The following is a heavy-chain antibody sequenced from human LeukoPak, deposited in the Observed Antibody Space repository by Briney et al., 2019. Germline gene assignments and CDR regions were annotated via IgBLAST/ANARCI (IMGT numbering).Heavy chain of an antibody. D-gene: IGHD5-18*01. J-gene: IGHJ4*02. Sequence: GGSLRLSCAASGFTFSSYAMSWVRQAPGKGLEWVSAISGSGGSTYYADSVKGRFTISRDNSKNTLYLQMNSLRAEDTAVYYYAKDSRGYSYGNFDYWGQGTLVTVSS. CDR1: GFTFSSYA. V-gene: IGHV3-23*01. CDR3: AKDSRGYSYGNFDY. CDR2: ISGSGGST.